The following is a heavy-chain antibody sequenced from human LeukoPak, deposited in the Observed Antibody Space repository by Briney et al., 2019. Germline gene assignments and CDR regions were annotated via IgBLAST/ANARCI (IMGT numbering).Heavy chain of an antibody. J-gene: IGHJ6*04. V-gene: IGHV4-38-2*02. CDR3: ARDLGYYYGSGSYYTYYGMDV. Sequence: SETLSLTCAVSGYSISSGYYWGWIRQPPGTGLEWIGSIYHSGSTYYNPPLKSRVTISVDTSKNQFSLKLSSVTAADTAVYYCARDLGYYYGSGSYYTYYGMDVWGKGTTVTVSS. CDR1: GYSISSGYY. D-gene: IGHD3-10*01. CDR2: IYHSGST.